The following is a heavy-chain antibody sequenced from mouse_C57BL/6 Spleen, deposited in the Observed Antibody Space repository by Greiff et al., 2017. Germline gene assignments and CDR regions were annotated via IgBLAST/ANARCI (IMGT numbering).Heavy chain of an antibody. CDR1: GFTFSDYG. Sequence: EVKVVESGGGLVKPGGSLKLSCAASGFTFSDYGMHWVRQAPEKGLEWVAYISSGSSTIYYADTVKGRFTISRDNAKNTLFLQMTSLRSEDTAMYYCARPEWEGYYFDYWGQGTTLTVSS. D-gene: IGHD1-3*01. J-gene: IGHJ2*01. V-gene: IGHV5-17*01. CDR2: ISSGSSTI. CDR3: ARPEWEGYYFDY.